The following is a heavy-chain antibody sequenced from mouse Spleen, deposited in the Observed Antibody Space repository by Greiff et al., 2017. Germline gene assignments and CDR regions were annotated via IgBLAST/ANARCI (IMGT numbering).Heavy chain of an antibody. J-gene: IGHJ1*01. Sequence: VQLQESGPELVKPGASVKISCKASGYAFSSSWMNWVKQRPGKGLEWIGRIYPGDGDTNYNGKFKGKATLTADKSSSTAYMQLSSLTSEDSAVNFCARFYGSGYWYFDVWGAGTTVTVSS. V-gene: IGHV1-82*01. CDR2: IYPGDGDT. CDR3: ARFYGSGYWYFDV. D-gene: IGHD1-1*01. CDR1: GYAFSSSW.